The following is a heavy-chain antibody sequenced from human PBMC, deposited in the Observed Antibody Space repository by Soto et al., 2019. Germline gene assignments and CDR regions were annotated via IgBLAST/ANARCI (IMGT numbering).Heavy chain of an antibody. Sequence: QVQLVQSGAEVQKPGSSVKVSCKASGGTFNSYVVNWVRQAPGHGIEWMGGIISIFGTPNYGQKFQGRVTITADESTSTGAMELSSLTSEDTAIYYGARDLCSGYDPGDYWGQGTLVTVSS. J-gene: IGHJ4*02. CDR3: ARDLCSGYDPGDY. D-gene: IGHD5-12*01. V-gene: IGHV1-69*12. CDR1: GGTFNSYV. CDR2: IISIFGTP.